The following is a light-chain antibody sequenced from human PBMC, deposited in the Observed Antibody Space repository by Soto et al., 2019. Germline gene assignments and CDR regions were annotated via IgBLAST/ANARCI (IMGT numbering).Light chain of an antibody. Sequence: DIHMSQSPSSLSASVGDRVTITCRASQSVNTYLHWYQQKAGQAPKLLIYAASNLQSGVPSRFSGSGSGTEFTLTITSLQPDDFATYYCQQYKNYSPLTFGGGTKVDI. V-gene: IGKV1-9*01. CDR2: AAS. CDR1: QSVNTY. J-gene: IGKJ4*01. CDR3: QQYKNYSPLT.